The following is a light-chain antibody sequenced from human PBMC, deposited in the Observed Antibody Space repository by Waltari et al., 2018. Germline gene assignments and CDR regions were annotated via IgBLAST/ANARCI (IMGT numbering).Light chain of an antibody. CDR1: QSVSRT. CDR2: GAS. J-gene: IGKJ1*01. Sequence: VLTQSQGTPSLSPGERATLPCRARQSVSRTLAWYQQNPGHAPRLLICGASTRAAGIPDRFSGSGSGTDFSLTISRLEPEDFAVYYCQHYVRLPVTFGQGTKVEIK. CDR3: QHYVRLPVT. V-gene: IGKV3-20*01.